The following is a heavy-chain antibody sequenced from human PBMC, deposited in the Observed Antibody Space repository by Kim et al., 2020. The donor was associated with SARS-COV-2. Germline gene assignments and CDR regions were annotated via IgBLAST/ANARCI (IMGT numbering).Heavy chain of an antibody. D-gene: IGHD6-6*01. V-gene: IGHV1-18*01. Sequence: NYAQKLQGRVTMTTDTSTSTAYMELRSLRSDDTAVYYCARAEYSSSSFDYWGQGTLVTVSS. CDR3: ARAEYSSSSFDY. J-gene: IGHJ4*02.